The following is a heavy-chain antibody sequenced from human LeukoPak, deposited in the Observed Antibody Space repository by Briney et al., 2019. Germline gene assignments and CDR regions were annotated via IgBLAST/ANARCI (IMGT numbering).Heavy chain of an antibody. CDR1: GFTFSSYS. Sequence: GGSLRLSCAASGFTFSSYSMNWVRQAPGKGLEWVSSISSSSSYIYYADSVKGRFTISRDNAENSLYLQMNSLRAEDTAVYYCASCLWFGELYRFDPWGQGTLVTVSS. CDR2: ISSSSSYI. D-gene: IGHD3-10*01. J-gene: IGHJ5*02. V-gene: IGHV3-21*01. CDR3: ASCLWFGELYRFDP.